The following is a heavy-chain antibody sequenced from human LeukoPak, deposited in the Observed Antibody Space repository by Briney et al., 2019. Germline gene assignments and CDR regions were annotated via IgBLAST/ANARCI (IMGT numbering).Heavy chain of an antibody. Sequence: GGSLRLSCAASGFTFDDYAMHWVRQAPGKGLEWVSGISWNSGSIGYADSVKGRFTIPRDNAKNSLYLQMNSLRAEDTALYYCAKADVSSGHLDYWGQGTLVTVSS. J-gene: IGHJ4*02. V-gene: IGHV3-9*01. D-gene: IGHD3-22*01. CDR1: GFTFDDYA. CDR3: AKADVSSGHLDY. CDR2: ISWNSGSI.